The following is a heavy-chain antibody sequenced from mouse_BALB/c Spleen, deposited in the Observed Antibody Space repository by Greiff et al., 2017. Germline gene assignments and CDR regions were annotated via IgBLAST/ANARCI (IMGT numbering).Heavy chain of an antibody. J-gene: IGHJ2*01. V-gene: IGHV3-2*02. CDR3: ARDYDYLDY. D-gene: IGHD2-4*01. CDR1: GYSITSYYA. Sequence: VQLKESGPGLVKPSQSLSLTCTVTGYSITSYYAWNWIRQFPGNKLEWMGYISYSGSTSYNPSLKSRISITRDTSKNQFFLQLNSVTTEDTATYYCARDYDYLDYWGQGTTLTVSS. CDR2: ISYSGST.